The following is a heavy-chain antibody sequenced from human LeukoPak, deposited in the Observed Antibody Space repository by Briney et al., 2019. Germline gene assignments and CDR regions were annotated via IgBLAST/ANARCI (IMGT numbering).Heavy chain of an antibody. CDR3: ARETFHYDSSGSNSYHFDY. Sequence: GASVKVSCKAAGYTFTSYYMNWVRQAPGQGLEWMGIINLSGGSTSYAQKFQGRVTMTRDTSTSTVYMELSRLRSDDTAVYYCARETFHYDSSGSNSYHFDYWGQGTLVTVSS. CDR1: GYTFTSYY. J-gene: IGHJ4*02. CDR2: INLSGGST. V-gene: IGHV1-46*01. D-gene: IGHD3-22*01.